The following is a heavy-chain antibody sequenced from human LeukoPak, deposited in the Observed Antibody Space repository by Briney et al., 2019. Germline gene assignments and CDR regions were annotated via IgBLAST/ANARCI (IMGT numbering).Heavy chain of an antibody. CDR1: GFTFSSYA. Sequence: GGSLRVSCAASGFTFSSYAMSRVRQAPGKGLGWVSAISGSGGSTYYADSVKGRFTISRDNSKNTLYLQMNSLRAEDTAVYYCAKILFPYYYDSSGYYFDYWGQGTLVTVSS. J-gene: IGHJ4*02. CDR3: AKILFPYYYDSSGYYFDY. D-gene: IGHD3-22*01. CDR2: ISGSGGST. V-gene: IGHV3-23*01.